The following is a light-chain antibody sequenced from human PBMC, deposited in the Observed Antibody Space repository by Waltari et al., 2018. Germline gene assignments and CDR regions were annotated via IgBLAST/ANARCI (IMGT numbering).Light chain of an antibody. J-gene: IGKJ3*01. CDR2: LGS. CDR1: QTLLHSYGCTY. CDR3: MQALQTPRT. V-gene: IGKV2-28*01. Sequence: DIVMTQSPLSLSVTLGEPVSISCRSSQTLLHSYGCTYLDWYLQKPGQSPQLLIYLGSNRASGVPDRFSGSGSGTDFTLKISRVEAEDVGVFYCMQALQTPRTFGPGTKVDI.